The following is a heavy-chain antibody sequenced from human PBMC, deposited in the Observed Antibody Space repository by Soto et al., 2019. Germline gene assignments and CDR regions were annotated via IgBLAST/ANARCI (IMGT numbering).Heavy chain of an antibody. J-gene: IGHJ5*01. V-gene: IGHV6-1*01. CDR3: ARLIGDSWLDS. D-gene: IGHD2-8*01. CDR2: TYYRSKWYT. Sequence: QVQLQQSGPRLVKPSQTLSLTCAISGDSVSSNSATWDWIRQSPSRGLEWLGRTYYRSKWYTDYSVFVKRRRTISQHTPNFHLSLQLDSITPDDPAVDYCARLIGDSWLDSWGQGTLVTVSS. CDR1: GDSVSSNSAT.